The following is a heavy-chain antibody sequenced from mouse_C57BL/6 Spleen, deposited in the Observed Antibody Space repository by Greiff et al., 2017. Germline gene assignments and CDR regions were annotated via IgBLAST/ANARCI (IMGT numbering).Heavy chain of an antibody. Sequence: VQLQQSGAELVRPGTSVKVSCKASGYAFTNYLIEWVKQRPGQGLEWIGVINPGSGGTNYNEKFKGKATLTADKSSSTAYMQLSSLTSEDSAVYVCARGDWDSGYWGQGTTLTVSS. V-gene: IGHV1-54*01. J-gene: IGHJ2*01. CDR2: INPGSGGT. CDR1: GYAFTNYL. D-gene: IGHD4-1*01. CDR3: ARGDWDSGY.